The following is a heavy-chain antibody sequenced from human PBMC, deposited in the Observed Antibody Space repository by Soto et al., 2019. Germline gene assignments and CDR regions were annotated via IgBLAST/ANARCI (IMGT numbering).Heavy chain of an antibody. Sequence: GGSLRLSCAASGFIFTNYAMHWVRQAPGKGLEWVSVIGGRGNSAYYADSVQGRFTISRDNSKNTLSLQMSSLTADDTAIYYCVREGRGSFDFWGRGTMVTVSS. D-gene: IGHD5-12*01. J-gene: IGHJ3*01. CDR1: GFIFTNYA. CDR2: IGGRGNSA. V-gene: IGHV3-23*01. CDR3: VREGRGSFDF.